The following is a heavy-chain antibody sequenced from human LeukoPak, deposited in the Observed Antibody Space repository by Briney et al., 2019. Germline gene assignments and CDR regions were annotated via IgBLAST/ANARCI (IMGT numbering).Heavy chain of an antibody. D-gene: IGHD2-2*01. CDR1: GGSIISSSYY. CDR2: IYYSGST. J-gene: IGHJ4*02. Sequence: PSETLSLTCTVSGGSIISSSYYWGCIRQPPGKGLEWIGSIYYSGSTYYNPSLKSRVTISVDTSKNQFSLKLSSVTAADTAVYYCAKQAYCSSTSCYRFDYWGQGTLVTVSS. CDR3: AKQAYCSSTSCYRFDY. V-gene: IGHV4-39*01.